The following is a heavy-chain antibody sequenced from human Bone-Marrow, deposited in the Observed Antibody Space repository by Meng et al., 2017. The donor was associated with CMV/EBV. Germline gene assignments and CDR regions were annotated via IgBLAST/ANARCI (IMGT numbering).Heavy chain of an antibody. CDR3: VPTYYDFWSGYYNEY. D-gene: IGHD3-3*01. J-gene: IGHJ4*02. Sequence: GESLKISCAASGFTFSSYSMNWVRQAPGKGLEWVSSISSSSSYIYYADSVKGRFTISRDNAKNSLYLQMNSLRAEDTAVYYCVPTYYDFWSGYYNEYWGQGTRVTCSS. CDR1: GFTFSSYS. V-gene: IGHV3-21*01. CDR2: ISSSSSYI.